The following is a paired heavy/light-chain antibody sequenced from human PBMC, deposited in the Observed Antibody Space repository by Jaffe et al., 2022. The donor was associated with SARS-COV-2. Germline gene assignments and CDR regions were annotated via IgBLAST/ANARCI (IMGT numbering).Heavy chain of an antibody. V-gene: IGHV3-48*01. J-gene: IGHJ4*02. Sequence: EVQLVESGGGSVQPGGSLRLSCAASGLTFSSHSMHWVRQAPGKGLEWISHISSSSRIVSYADSVKGRFTVSRDNARNSLYLQMSSLRAEDTAVYYCASWGGHSSGSGSFSGPFDFWGQGTLVTVSS. CDR1: GLTFSSHS. D-gene: IGHD3-10*01. CDR3: ASWGGHSSGSGSFSGPFDF. CDR2: ISSSSRIV.
Light chain of an antibody. CDR3: QQYGDSPRFT. CDR1: QSINNNY. V-gene: IGKV3-20*01. Sequence: EIVLTQSPGTLSLSPGERATLSCRASQSINNNYLAWYQQKPGQAPRLLFYGASSRTTGVPDRFSGSGSGTDFTLTISRLEPEDFALYYCQQYGDSPRFTFGQGTKLEIK. CDR2: GAS. J-gene: IGKJ2*01.